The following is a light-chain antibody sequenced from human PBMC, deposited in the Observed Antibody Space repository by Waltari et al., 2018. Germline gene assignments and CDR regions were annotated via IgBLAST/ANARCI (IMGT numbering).Light chain of an antibody. CDR2: KAS. V-gene: IGKV1-5*03. Sequence: DIQMTQSPSTLSASVGDRVTITCRASQSISSWLAWYQQKPGKAPKLLIYKASSLESGVPSRFSGSGSWTEFTLTFSSLQPDDFATYYCQQYNSYSTFGQGTKVEIK. CDR3: QQYNSYST. CDR1: QSISSW. J-gene: IGKJ1*01.